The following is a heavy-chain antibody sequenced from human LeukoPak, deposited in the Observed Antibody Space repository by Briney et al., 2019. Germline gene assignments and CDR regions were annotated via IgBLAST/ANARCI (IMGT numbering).Heavy chain of an antibody. V-gene: IGHV4-39*01. CDR3: ARSDIVVVPAAIPRAFDI. CDR2: IYYSGST. D-gene: IGHD2-2*01. J-gene: IGHJ3*02. Sequence: SETLSLTCTVSGGSISSGSYYWGWIRQPPGKGLEWIGSIYYSGSTYYNPSLKSRVTISVDTSKNQFSLKLSSVTAADTAVYYCARSDIVVVPAAIPRAFDIWGQGTMVTVSS. CDR1: GGSISSGSYY.